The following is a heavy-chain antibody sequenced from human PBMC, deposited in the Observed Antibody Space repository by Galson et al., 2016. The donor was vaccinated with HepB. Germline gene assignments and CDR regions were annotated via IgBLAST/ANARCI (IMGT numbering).Heavy chain of an antibody. J-gene: IGHJ4*02. CDR1: GGMFSSYA. CDR2: IIPMFGTA. Sequence: SVKVSCKASGGMFSSYAISWVRQAPGQGLEWMGGIIPMFGTANYAQKFQGRVTITADESTSTAYMELSSLRSEDTAVYYCARDRFASGGSAVAWGQGALVTVSS. D-gene: IGHD6-19*01. CDR3: ARDRFASGGSAVA. V-gene: IGHV1-69*13.